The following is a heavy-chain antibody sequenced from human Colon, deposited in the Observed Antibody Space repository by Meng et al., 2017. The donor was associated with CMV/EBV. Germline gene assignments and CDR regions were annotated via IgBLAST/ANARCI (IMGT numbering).Heavy chain of an antibody. V-gene: IGHV1-2*02. CDR1: GYAFVDYY. D-gene: IGHD6-25*01. CDR2: MNSHEGHT. Sequence: ASVKVSCKTSGYAFVDYYIHWVRQAPGQRLEWMGWMNSHEGHTVYTPHLRGRVSMTRDTSSNTAYMELTSLQSDDTAVYFCARGSQSQRLLDYWGQGTLVTVSS. J-gene: IGHJ4*02. CDR3: ARGSQSQRLLDY.